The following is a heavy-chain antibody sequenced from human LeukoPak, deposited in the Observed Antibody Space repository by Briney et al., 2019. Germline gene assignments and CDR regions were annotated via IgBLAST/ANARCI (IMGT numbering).Heavy chain of an antibody. CDR3: ARDRYEEGVVVMCLDY. CDR2: ISYDGSNK. D-gene: IGHD3-22*01. Sequence: PGGSLRLSCAASGFTFSSYGMHWVRQAPGKGLEWVAVISYDGSNKYYADSVKGRFTISRDNSKNTLYLQMNSLRAEDTAVYYCARDRYEEGVVVMCLDYWGQGTLATVSS. V-gene: IGHV3-30*03. CDR1: GFTFSSYG. J-gene: IGHJ4*02.